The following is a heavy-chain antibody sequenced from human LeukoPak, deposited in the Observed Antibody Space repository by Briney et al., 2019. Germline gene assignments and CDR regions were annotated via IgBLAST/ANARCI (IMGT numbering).Heavy chain of an antibody. V-gene: IGHV4-39*01. D-gene: IGHD6-19*01. CDR2: IYYSGTT. Sequence: PSETLSLICTVSGGSISSSTYFWGWIRQPPGKGLECIGSIYYSGTTYYNPSLKSRVTISVDMSNNQFSLKLSSVTAADTAVYYCARRRYPGYSSGLFDYWGQGTLVTVSS. J-gene: IGHJ4*02. CDR1: GGSISSSTYF. CDR3: ARRRYPGYSSGLFDY.